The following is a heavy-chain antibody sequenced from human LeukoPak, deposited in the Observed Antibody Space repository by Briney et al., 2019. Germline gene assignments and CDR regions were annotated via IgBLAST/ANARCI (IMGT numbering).Heavy chain of an antibody. CDR2: IRYDGSNK. CDR3: AKDEAMIVVVITTYLDY. Sequence: GGSLRLSCAASGFTFSSYGMHWVRQAPGKGLEWVAFIRYDGSNKYYADPVKGRFTISRDNSKNTLYPQMNSLRAEDTAVYYCAKDEAMIVVVITTYLDYWGQGTLVTVSS. CDR1: GFTFSSYG. V-gene: IGHV3-30*02. D-gene: IGHD3-22*01. J-gene: IGHJ4*02.